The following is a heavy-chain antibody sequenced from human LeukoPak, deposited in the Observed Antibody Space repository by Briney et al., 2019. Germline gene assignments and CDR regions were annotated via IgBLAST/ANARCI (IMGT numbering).Heavy chain of an antibody. Sequence: QPGRSLRLSCAASGFTFSSYAMHWVRQAPGKGLEWVAVISYDGSNKYYADSVKGRFTISRDNSKNTLYLQMNSLRAEDTAVYYCAREEIVVVPAATNWFDPWGQGTLVTVSS. J-gene: IGHJ5*02. CDR3: AREEIVVVPAATNWFDP. CDR2: ISYDGSNK. CDR1: GFTFSSYA. V-gene: IGHV3-30-3*01. D-gene: IGHD2-2*01.